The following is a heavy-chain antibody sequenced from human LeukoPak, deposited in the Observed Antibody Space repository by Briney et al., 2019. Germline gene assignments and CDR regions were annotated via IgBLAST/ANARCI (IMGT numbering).Heavy chain of an antibody. Sequence: ASVKVSCKASGYTFTGYYMHWVRQAPGQGLEWMGWINPNSGGTNYAQKFQGRVTMTGDTSISTAYMELSRLRSDDTAVYYCARDIVVVPDAFDIWGQGTMVTVSS. CDR3: ARDIVVVPDAFDI. CDR1: GYTFTGYY. D-gene: IGHD2-2*01. CDR2: INPNSGGT. V-gene: IGHV1-2*02. J-gene: IGHJ3*02.